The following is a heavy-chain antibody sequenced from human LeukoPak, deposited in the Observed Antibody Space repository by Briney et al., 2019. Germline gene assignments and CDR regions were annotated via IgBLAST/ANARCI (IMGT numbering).Heavy chain of an antibody. V-gene: IGHV4-59*12. CDR1: SGSIGTYD. D-gene: IGHD1-26*01. Sequence: PSETLSLTCSVSSGSIGTYDWAWIRQPPGKGLEWIGYIDRSGSTYYNPSLQTRVSISVVASGRQLALKSISVTAADTAVYYCASGPWELDYWGQGTLVTVSS. J-gene: IGHJ4*02. CDR3: ASGPWELDY. CDR2: IDRSGST.